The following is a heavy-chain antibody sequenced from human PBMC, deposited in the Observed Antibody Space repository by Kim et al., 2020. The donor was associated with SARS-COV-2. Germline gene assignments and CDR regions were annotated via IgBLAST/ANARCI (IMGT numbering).Heavy chain of an antibody. Sequence: GGSLRLSCAASGFTFSSYAMSWVRQAPGKGLELVSAMSGSGGSTYYADSVKGRFTISRDNSKNTLYLQMNSLRAEDTAVYYCAKGERITMIVVVTLFDYWGQGTLVTVSS. J-gene: IGHJ4*02. D-gene: IGHD3-22*01. CDR1: GFTFSSYA. V-gene: IGHV3-23*01. CDR2: MSGSGGST. CDR3: AKGERITMIVVVTLFDY.